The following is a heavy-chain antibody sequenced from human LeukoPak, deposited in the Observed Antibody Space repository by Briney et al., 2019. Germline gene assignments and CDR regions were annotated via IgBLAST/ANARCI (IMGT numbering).Heavy chain of an antibody. J-gene: IGHJ4*02. D-gene: IGHD3-9*01. V-gene: IGHV3-21*04. CDR3: AKDYDILTGLDY. CDR1: GFTFGDYA. Sequence: PGGSLRLSCTASGFTFGDYAMSWFRQAPGKGLEWVSSVSTGSNYIYYADSVKGRFTISRDNDKNSLYLQMNSLRAEDTAVYYCAKDYDILTGLDYWGQGTLVTVSS. CDR2: VSTGSNYI.